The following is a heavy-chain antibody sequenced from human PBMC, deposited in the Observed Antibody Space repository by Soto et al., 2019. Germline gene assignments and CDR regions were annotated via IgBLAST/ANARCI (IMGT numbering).Heavy chain of an antibody. CDR1: GGSISSGGYY. V-gene: IGHV4-31*03. D-gene: IGHD3-10*01. Sequence: SETLSLTCTVSGGSISSGGYYWSWIRQHPGKGLEWIGYIYYSGSTYYNPSLKSRVTISVDTSKNQFSLKLSSVTAADTAVYYCARAVGGSGSYYNTYYYYYCMDVWGQGTTVTVSS. J-gene: IGHJ6*02. CDR3: ARAVGGSGSYYNTYYYYYCMDV. CDR2: IYYSGST.